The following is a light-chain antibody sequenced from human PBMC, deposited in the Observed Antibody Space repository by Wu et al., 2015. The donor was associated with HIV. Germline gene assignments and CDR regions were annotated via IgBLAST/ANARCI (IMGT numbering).Light chain of an antibody. CDR1: QSIGRNF. V-gene: IGKV3-20*01. J-gene: IGKJ4*01. CDR3: QHYNMWPPLT. CDR2: GAS. Sequence: EIVLTQSPGTLSLSPGERATLSCRASQSIGRNFLAWYQQRPGQAPRLLIYGASSRATGIPDRFSGSGSGTDFTLTISSLEPEDFAVYYCQHYNMWPPLTFGGGTKVEIK.